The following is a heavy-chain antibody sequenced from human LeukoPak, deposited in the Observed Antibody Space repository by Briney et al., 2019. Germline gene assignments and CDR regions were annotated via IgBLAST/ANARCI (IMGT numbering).Heavy chain of an antibody. CDR2: IKSKTDGGTT. J-gene: IGHJ4*02. D-gene: IGHD2-21*01. V-gene: IGHV3-15*01. CDR1: RFTFSDAW. Sequence: GGSLRLSCAASRFTFSDAWMSWVRQAPGKGLEWVGRIKSKTDGGTTDYAAPVKGRFIISRDDSKNMLYLQMSSLKTEDTAVYYCMTDLTSLRYGGHCTFDYWGQGALVTVSS. CDR3: MTDLTSLRYGGHCTFDY.